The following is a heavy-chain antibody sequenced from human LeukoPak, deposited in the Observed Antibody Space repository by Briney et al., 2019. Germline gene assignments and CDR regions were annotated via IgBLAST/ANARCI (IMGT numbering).Heavy chain of an antibody. V-gene: IGHV4-30-2*01. CDR3: AKMSSSSNWFDP. Sequence: TSETLSLTCAVSGGSMSIGGYSWSWIRQPPGKGLEFIGYIYHSGNTYYIPSLKSRVTISVDRSKNQLSLKLTSVTAADTAVYFCAKMSSSSNWFDPWGQGTLVTVSS. CDR1: GGSMSIGGYS. CDR2: IYHSGNT. J-gene: IGHJ5*02. D-gene: IGHD6-6*01.